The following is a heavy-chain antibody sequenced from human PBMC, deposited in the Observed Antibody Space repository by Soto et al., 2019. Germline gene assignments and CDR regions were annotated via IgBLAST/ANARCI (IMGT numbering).Heavy chain of an antibody. V-gene: IGHV3-23*01. Sequence: WGSLRLSCSASGFTLRIYAVTWVRQAPGKGLEWVSVISGIDGSTHYADSVKGRFTISRDNSKNTLYLQMNSVRAEDTAVYYCAKVNRKVADYYFDYWGQGALVTVSS. D-gene: IGHD2-15*01. CDR1: GFTLRIYA. CDR2: ISGIDGST. CDR3: AKVNRKVADYYFDY. J-gene: IGHJ4*02.